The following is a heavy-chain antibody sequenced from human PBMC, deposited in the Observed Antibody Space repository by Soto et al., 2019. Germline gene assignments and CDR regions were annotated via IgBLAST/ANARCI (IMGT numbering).Heavy chain of an antibody. Sequence: GCCLRLSCAASGVSVCISAVGGVRKATGKGLEWVSAISSSGDNTYYADSVKGQFTISRDNSKNTLYLQMNSLRAEDTATFYCASKAGYNGYAPFDYWGQGTLVTV. D-gene: IGHD5-12*01. V-gene: IGHV3-23*01. CDR3: ASKAGYNGYAPFDY. J-gene: IGHJ4*02. CDR2: ISSSGDNT. CDR1: GVSVCISA.